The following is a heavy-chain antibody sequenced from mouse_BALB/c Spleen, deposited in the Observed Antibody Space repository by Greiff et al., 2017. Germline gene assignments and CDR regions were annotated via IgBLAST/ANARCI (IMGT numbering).Heavy chain of an antibody. CDR3: ARYDYGSRNFDD. J-gene: IGHJ2*01. CDR1: GFNIKDTY. Sequence: VQLQQSGAELVKPGASVKLSCTASGFNIKDTYMHWVKQRPEQGLEWIGRIDPANGNTKYDPKFQGKATITADTSSNTAYLQLSSLTSEDTAVYYCARYDYGSRNFDDWGQGTTLTVSS. CDR2: IDPANGNT. D-gene: IGHD1-1*01. V-gene: IGHV14-3*02.